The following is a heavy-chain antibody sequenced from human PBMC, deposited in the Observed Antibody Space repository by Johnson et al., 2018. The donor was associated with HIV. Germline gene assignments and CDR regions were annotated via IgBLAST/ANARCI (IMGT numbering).Heavy chain of an antibody. Sequence: QVQLVESGGGVVQPGRSLRLSCAASGFTFSSYGMHWVRQAPGKGLEWVAVIWYDGSEEYYADSVKGRFTVSSDNSKNTLYLQMNSLSEEDTAVYHCARGRISVTEVDLRGGGFDIWGQGTMVTVSS. CDR3: ARGRISVTEVDLRGGGFDI. J-gene: IGHJ3*02. CDR2: IWYDGSEE. CDR1: GFTFSSYG. D-gene: IGHD3-22*01. V-gene: IGHV3-33*01.